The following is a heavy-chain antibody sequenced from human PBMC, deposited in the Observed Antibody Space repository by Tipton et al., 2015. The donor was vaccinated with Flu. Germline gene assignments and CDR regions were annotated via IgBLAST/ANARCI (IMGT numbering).Heavy chain of an antibody. V-gene: IGHV3-9*01. Sequence: SLRLSCAASGFTFDDYAMHWVRQAPGKGLEWVSGISWNSGSIGYADSVKGRLTISRDNAKNSLYLQMNSLRAEDTAVYYCARAAGRWFGEFIIPYYYSGMDVWGQGTTVTVSS. CDR2: ISWNSGSI. CDR1: GFTFDDYA. J-gene: IGHJ6*02. D-gene: IGHD3-10*01. CDR3: ARAAGRWFGEFIIPYYYSGMDV.